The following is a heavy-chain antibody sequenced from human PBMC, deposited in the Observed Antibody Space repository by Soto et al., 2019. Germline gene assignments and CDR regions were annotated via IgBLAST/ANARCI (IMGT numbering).Heavy chain of an antibody. CDR1: GGSISSGGYY. J-gene: IGHJ5*02. CDR3: ARTYGSGSYNWFDP. V-gene: IGHV4-31*03. D-gene: IGHD3-10*01. Sequence: PSETLSLTCTVSGGSISSGGYYWSWIRQHPGKGLEWIGYIYYSGSTYYNPSLKSRVTISVDTSKNQFSLKLSSVTAADTAVYYCARTYGSGSYNWFDPWGQGTLVTSPQ. CDR2: IYYSGST.